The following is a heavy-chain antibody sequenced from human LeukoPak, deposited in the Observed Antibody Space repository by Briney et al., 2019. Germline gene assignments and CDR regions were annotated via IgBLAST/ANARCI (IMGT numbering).Heavy chain of an antibody. D-gene: IGHD3-10*01. J-gene: IGHJ6*04. Sequence: GGSLRLSCAASGFTFSDYYMSWIRQAPGKGLEWVSAISGSGGSTYYADSVKGRFTISRDNSKNTLYLQMNSLRAEDTAVYYCARSYGSGTPGKYGMDVWGKGTTVTVSS. V-gene: IGHV3-23*01. CDR1: GFTFSDYY. CDR3: ARSYGSGTPGKYGMDV. CDR2: ISGSGGST.